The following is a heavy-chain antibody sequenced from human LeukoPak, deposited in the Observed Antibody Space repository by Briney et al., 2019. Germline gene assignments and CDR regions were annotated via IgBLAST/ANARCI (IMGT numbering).Heavy chain of an antibody. V-gene: IGHV3-33*01. Sequence: GGSLRLSCAASGFTLSSYVMHWVRQAPGKGLERVAVIWYDGSNKYYADSVKGRFTISRDNSKNTLYLQMNSLRAEDTAVYYCARDRSSTSRLIDYWGQGTLVTVSS. D-gene: IGHD2-2*01. CDR2: IWYDGSNK. CDR3: ARDRSSTSRLIDY. CDR1: GFTLSSYV. J-gene: IGHJ4*02.